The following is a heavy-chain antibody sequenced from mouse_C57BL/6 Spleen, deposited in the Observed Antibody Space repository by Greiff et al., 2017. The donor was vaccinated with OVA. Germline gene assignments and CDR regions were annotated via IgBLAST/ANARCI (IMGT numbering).Heavy chain of an antibody. CDR1: GYAFSSSW. CDR3: ASDYYGSSPASY. V-gene: IGHV1-82*01. J-gene: IGHJ3*01. D-gene: IGHD1-1*01. CDR2: IYPGDGDT. Sequence: QVQLKESGPELVKPGASVKISCKASGYAFSSSWMNWVKQRPGKGLEWIGRIYPGDGDTNYNGKFKGKATLTADKSSSTAYMQLSSLTSEDSAVYFCASDYYGSSPASYWGQGTLVTVSA.